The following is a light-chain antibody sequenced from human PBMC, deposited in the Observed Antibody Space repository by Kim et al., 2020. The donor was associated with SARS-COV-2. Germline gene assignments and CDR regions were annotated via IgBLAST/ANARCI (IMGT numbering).Light chain of an antibody. CDR1: KLGDKK. CDR2: QDS. J-gene: IGLJ2*01. CDR3: QGWDSSTYVV. V-gene: IGLV3-1*01. Sequence: YPGQTDSITCAGDKLGDKKACEYQQKPGQSPVLVIYQDSKRRTGMPERVSGSDAGNTATLTISGTQAMDEADYYCQGWDSSTYVVFGGGNQLTVL.